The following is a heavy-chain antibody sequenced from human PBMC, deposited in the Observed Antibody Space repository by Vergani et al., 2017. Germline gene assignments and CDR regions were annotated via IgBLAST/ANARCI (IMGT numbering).Heavy chain of an antibody. CDR3: TTVPRITIFGVVIPTVDY. J-gene: IGHJ4*02. V-gene: IGHV3-15*01. CDR2: IKSKTDGGTT. Sequence: EVQLVESGGGLVKPGGSLRLSCAASGFTFSNAWMSWVRQAPGKGLEWVGRIKSKTDGGTTDYAAPVKGRFTISRDDSKNTLYLQMNSLKTEDTAVYYCTTVPRITIFGVVIPTVDYWGQGTLVTVSS. CDR1: GFTFSNAW. D-gene: IGHD3-3*01.